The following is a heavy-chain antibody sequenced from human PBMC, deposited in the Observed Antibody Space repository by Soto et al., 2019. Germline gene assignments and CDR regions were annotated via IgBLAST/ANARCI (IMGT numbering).Heavy chain of an antibody. CDR3: AIGSSSVVGASTLDY. V-gene: IGHV4-31*03. Sequence: QVQLQASGPGLVKPSQTLSLTCTVSGDSISSGVYFWTWIRQHPGKGLEWVGYISYSGITYYKPSLRGRVTISVDTSESQLSLKLTSVTPADTAVYYCAIGSSSVVGASTLDYLGRVTLVTVSP. J-gene: IGHJ4*02. D-gene: IGHD1-26*01. CDR1: GDSISSGVYF. CDR2: ISYSGIT.